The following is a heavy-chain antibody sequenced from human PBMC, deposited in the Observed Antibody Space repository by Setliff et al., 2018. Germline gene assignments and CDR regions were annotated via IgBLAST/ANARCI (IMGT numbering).Heavy chain of an antibody. V-gene: IGHV3-15*01. CDR3: TGRTYGHQLGDY. Sequence: PGGSLRLSCAASGFTFSSYGMHWVRQAPGKGLEWVARVRSNSVGGTTEYGAPMKGRFTISRDDSKDTVYLQMNDLKTEDTGVYYCTGRTYGHQLGDYWGQGTLVTVSS. CDR2: VRSNSVGGTT. J-gene: IGHJ4*02. D-gene: IGHD3-10*01. CDR1: GFTFSSYG.